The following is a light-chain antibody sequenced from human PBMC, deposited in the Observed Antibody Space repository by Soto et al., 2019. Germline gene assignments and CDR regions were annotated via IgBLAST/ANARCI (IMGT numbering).Light chain of an antibody. Sequence: QSALTQPASVYGSPGQSITISCTGTSSDVGGYNFVSWYQQHPGKAPRLIIYEVSRRPSGVSYRFSGSKSGNTASLTISGLQAEDEADYYCSSYTLRNTLVLFGGGTKLTVL. CDR1: SSDVGGYNF. V-gene: IGLV2-14*01. CDR2: EVS. CDR3: SSYTLRNTLVL. J-gene: IGLJ3*02.